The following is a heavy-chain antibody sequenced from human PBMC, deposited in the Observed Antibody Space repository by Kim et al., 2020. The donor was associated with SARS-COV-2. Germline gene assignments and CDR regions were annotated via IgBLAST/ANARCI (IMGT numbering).Heavy chain of an antibody. V-gene: IGHV3-9*01. D-gene: IGHD2-2*02. Sequence: GGSLRLSCAASGFTFGDYAMHWVRQAPGKGLEWVSGISWNSGSIGYADSVKGRFTISRDNPKNSLYLQMNSLRAEDTALYYCAKGCGYCSSTSCYRIHCFDYWGQGTLVTVSS. CDR1: GFTFGDYA. CDR3: AKGCGYCSSTSCYRIHCFDY. CDR2: ISWNSGSI. J-gene: IGHJ4*02.